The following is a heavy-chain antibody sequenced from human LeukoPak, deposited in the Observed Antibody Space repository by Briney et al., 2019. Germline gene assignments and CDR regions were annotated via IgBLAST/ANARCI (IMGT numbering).Heavy chain of an antibody. CDR1: GSTFSGYW. D-gene: IGHD2-21*01. CDR3: ARDRVRLDY. CDR2: IKQDGSEK. V-gene: IGHV3-7*01. Sequence: GGSLRLSCAASGSTFSGYWMSWVRQAPGKGLEWVANIKQDGSEKYYVDSVKGRFTISRDNAKNSLYLQMNSLRAEDTAVYYCARDRVRLDYWGQGTLVTVSS. J-gene: IGHJ4*02.